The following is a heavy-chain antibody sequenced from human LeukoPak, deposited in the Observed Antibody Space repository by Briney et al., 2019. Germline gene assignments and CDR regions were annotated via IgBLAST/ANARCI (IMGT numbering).Heavy chain of an antibody. Sequence: GGSLRLSCAASGFTFSYYTMYWVRQAPGKGLEWVSIIGISGGGIHYADSVKGRFTISRDNAKNSLYLQMNSLRAEDTALYYCARGNNYYYYGMDVWGQGTTVTVSS. CDR3: ARGNNYYYYGMDV. J-gene: IGHJ6*02. CDR1: GFTFSYYT. D-gene: IGHD2/OR15-2a*01. V-gene: IGHV3-21*04. CDR2: IGISGGGI.